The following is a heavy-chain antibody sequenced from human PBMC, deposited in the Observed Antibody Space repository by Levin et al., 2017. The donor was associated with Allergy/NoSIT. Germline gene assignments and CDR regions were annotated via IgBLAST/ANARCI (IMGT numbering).Heavy chain of an antibody. J-gene: IGHJ4*02. CDR2: INPSGGST. D-gene: IGHD3-16*01. Sequence: ASVKVSCKASGYTFTSYYMHWVRQAPGQGLEWMGMINPSGGSTTYAQKFQGRVTVTRDTSTSTVYMELSTLTSEDTAVYYCARGARGFDYWGQGTLLTVSS. CDR1: GYTFTSYY. V-gene: IGHV1-46*01. CDR3: ARGARGFDY.